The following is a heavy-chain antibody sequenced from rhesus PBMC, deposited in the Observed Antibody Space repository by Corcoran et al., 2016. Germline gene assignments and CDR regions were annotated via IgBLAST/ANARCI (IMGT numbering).Heavy chain of an antibody. D-gene: IGHD6-13*01. CDR2: IYGSGGGI. V-gene: IGHV4-106*01. J-gene: IGHJ6*01. Sequence: VQLQESGPGLVKPSEPLSLTCDVSGGSFSADYFWSWIRQPPGKGLEWIGYIYGSGGGINYNPSLKNRVTISIDTSKNQFSLKVTSVTVADTAVYYCARYSSWSSGGLDSWGQGVVVTVSS. CDR1: GGSFSADYF. CDR3: ARYSSWSSGGLDS.